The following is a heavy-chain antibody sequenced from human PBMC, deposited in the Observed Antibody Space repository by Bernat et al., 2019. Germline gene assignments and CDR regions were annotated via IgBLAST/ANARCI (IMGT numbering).Heavy chain of an antibody. CDR2: ISYDGSNK. D-gene: IGHD3-22*01. Sequence: QVQLVESGGGVVQPGRSLRLSCAASGFTFSSYGMYWVRQAPGKGLEWVAVISYDGSNKYYADSVKGRFTISRDNSKNTLYLQMNSLRAEDTAVYYCAKEQDYYDSSGYYIYYYYGMDVWGQGTTVTVSS. CDR3: AKEQDYYDSSGYYIYYYYGMDV. J-gene: IGHJ6*02. V-gene: IGHV3-30*18. CDR1: GFTFSSYG.